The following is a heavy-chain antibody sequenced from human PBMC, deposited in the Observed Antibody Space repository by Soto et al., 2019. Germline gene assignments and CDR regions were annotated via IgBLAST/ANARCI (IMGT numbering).Heavy chain of an antibody. CDR3: AEAAKRAWVAFRIDY. V-gene: IGHV3-23*01. Sequence: EVQLLESGGDLVQPGGSLRLSCTASGFTFNTYAMSWVRQAPGKGLEWISAISGGGGSTYYADSVKGRFSISRDNSKNTLSLQMNTLRAEDTAVYFCAEAAKRAWVAFRIDYWGQGTLVTVSS. CDR1: GFTFNTYA. J-gene: IGHJ4*02. CDR2: ISGGGGST. D-gene: IGHD2-15*01.